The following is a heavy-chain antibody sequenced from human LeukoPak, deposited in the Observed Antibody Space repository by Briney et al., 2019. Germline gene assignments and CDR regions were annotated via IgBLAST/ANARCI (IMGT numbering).Heavy chain of an antibody. CDR2: INHSGST. J-gene: IGHJ5*02. D-gene: IGHD2-2*01. Sequence: SETLSLTCAVYGGSFSGYYWSWIRQPPGKGLEWIGEINHSGSTNYNPSLKSRVTTSVDTSKNQFSLKLSSVTAADTAVYYRARNHIVVVPAATPTWFDPWGQGTLVTVSS. CDR1: GGSFSGYY. CDR3: ARNHIVVVPAATPTWFDP. V-gene: IGHV4-34*01.